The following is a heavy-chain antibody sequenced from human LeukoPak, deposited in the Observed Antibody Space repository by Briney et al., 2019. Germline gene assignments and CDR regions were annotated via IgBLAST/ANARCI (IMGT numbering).Heavy chain of an antibody. D-gene: IGHD6-13*01. J-gene: IGHJ5*02. Sequence: PGGSLRLSCAASGFTFRSYAMSWVRQAPGKGLGWVSAIGGSGGSTYYADSVKGRFTISRDNSKNTLYLQMNSLRAEDTAVYYCAKSSREGSSWYGVYNWFDPWGQGTLVTVSS. CDR3: AKSSREGSSWYGVYNWFDP. V-gene: IGHV3-23*01. CDR1: GFTFRSYA. CDR2: IGGSGGST.